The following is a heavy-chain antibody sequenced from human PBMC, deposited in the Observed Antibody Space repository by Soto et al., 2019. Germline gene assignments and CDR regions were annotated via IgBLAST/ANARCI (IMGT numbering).Heavy chain of an antibody. V-gene: IGHV4-34*01. D-gene: IGHD6-19*01. CDR2: INHSGST. CDR1: GGSFSGYY. J-gene: IGHJ4*02. Sequence: QVQLQQWGAGLLKPSETLSLTCAVYGGSFSGYYWSWIRQPPGKGLEWIGEINHSGSTNYNPSLKSRVTISVDTSKNQFSLKLSSVTAADTAVYYCARLGYSSGWVYFDYWGQGTLVTVSS. CDR3: ARLGYSSGWVYFDY.